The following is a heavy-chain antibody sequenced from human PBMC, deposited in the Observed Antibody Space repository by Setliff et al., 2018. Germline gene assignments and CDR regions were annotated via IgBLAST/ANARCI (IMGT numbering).Heavy chain of an antibody. Sequence: RESLKISCAASGFTFSNYWMTWVRQAPGKGLEWVANIKEDGSEKYSVNSVKGRFTFSRDNAKSVLYLQMSSLGVEDTAVYYCARLLWLTTRYYMDVWGKGTTVTVSS. CDR3: ARLLWLTTRYYMDV. CDR2: IKEDGSEK. D-gene: IGHD5-18*01. J-gene: IGHJ6*03. CDR1: GFTFSNYW. V-gene: IGHV3-7*03.